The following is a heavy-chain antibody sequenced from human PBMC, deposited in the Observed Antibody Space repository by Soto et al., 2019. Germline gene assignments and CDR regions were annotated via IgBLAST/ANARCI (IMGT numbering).Heavy chain of an antibody. V-gene: IGHV4-59*01. D-gene: IGHD3-16*01. J-gene: IGHJ4*02. CDR3: ARMGGLGKISPYLDY. CDR1: GCSISDYQ. CDR2: IYYSGRI. Sequence: QVQLQESGPGLVKPSETLSLTCSISGCSISDYQWNWIRQPPGKGLEWIGYIYYSGRINYNPSLKSRLTISLASSTMQFSVRLRSVTAADTAVYYCARMGGLGKISPYLDYWGQGALVTVSS.